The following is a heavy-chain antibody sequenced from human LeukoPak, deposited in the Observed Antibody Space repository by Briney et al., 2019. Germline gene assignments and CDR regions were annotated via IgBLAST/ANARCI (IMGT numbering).Heavy chain of an antibody. D-gene: IGHD3-10*01. Sequence: ASVKVSCKASGYTFTSNYMHWVRQAPGQGLEWMGIINSSGGSTIYAQKFQGRVTMTRDTSTSTAYMELSSLRSEDTAVYYCVREGVRYFDYWGLGTLVTVSS. CDR1: GYTFTSNY. CDR2: INSSGGST. V-gene: IGHV1-46*01. J-gene: IGHJ4*02. CDR3: VREGVRYFDY.